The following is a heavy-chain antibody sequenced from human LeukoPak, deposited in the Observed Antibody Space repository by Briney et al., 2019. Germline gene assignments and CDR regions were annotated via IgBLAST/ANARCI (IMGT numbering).Heavy chain of an antibody. J-gene: IGHJ4*02. D-gene: IGHD4-11*01. CDR3: ARGNPNDYSNPFDY. CDR1: GGTFSSYA. V-gene: IGHV1-69*04. Sequence: SVKVSCKASGGTFSSYAISWVRQAPGQGLEWMGRIIPILGIANYAQKFQGRVTITADKSTSTAYMELSSLRSEGTAVYYCARGNPNDYSNPFDYWGQGTLVTVSS. CDR2: IIPILGIA.